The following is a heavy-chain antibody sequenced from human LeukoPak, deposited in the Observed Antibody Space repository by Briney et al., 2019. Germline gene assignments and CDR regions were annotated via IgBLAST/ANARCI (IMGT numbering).Heavy chain of an antibody. CDR3: GRHSRNGFDM. CDR2: GYYSGTT. Sequence: PSETLSLTCTVSGVYVSNILYFWGWIRPPPGKGLEWIGSGYYSGTTFYLPSLKSRATISVDTSKNQVSLKVNSVTAADTARYYGGRHSRNGFDMWGQGTMVTVSS. D-gene: IGHD6-13*01. V-gene: IGHV4-39*01. J-gene: IGHJ3*02. CDR1: GVYVSNILYF.